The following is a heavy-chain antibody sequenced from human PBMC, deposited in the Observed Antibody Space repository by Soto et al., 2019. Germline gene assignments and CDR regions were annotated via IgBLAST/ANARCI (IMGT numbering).Heavy chain of an antibody. CDR3: ARGRRDVVVQKTYYFDY. Sequence: SETLSLTCTVSGGSISSYYWSWIRQPPGKGLEWIGYIYYSGSTNYNPSLKSRVTISVDTSKNQFSLKLSSVTAADTAVYYCARGRRDVVVQKTYYFDYWGQGTLVTVSS. J-gene: IGHJ4*02. CDR2: IYYSGST. D-gene: IGHD2-2*01. V-gene: IGHV4-59*01. CDR1: GGSISSYY.